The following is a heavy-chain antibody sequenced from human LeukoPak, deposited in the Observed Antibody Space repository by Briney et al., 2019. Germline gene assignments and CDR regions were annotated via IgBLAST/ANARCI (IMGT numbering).Heavy chain of an antibody. CDR3: ATDYGETYY. CDR2: IIPIFGTA. D-gene: IGHD4-17*01. J-gene: IGHJ4*02. V-gene: IGHV1-69*13. Sequence: ASVKVSCKASGGTFNSYAISWVRQAPGQGLEWKGGIIPIFGTANYAQKFQGRVTITADESTTTAYMELSSLRSEDTAVYYCATDYGETYYWGQGTLVTVSS. CDR1: GGTFNSYA.